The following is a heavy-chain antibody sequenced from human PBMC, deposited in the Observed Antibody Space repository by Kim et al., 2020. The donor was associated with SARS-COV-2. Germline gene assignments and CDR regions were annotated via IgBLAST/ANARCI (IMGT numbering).Heavy chain of an antibody. D-gene: IGHD3-16*02. J-gene: IGHJ4*02. Sequence: GGSLRLSCAASGFTFSNAWMSWVRQAPGKGLEWVGRIKSKTDGGTTDYAAPVKGRFTISRDDSKNTLYLQMNSLKTEDTAVYYCTTVKGLDLGELSLYLDYWGQGTLVTVSS. V-gene: IGHV3-15*01. CDR1: GFTFSNAW. CDR3: TTVKGLDLGELSLYLDY. CDR2: IKSKTDGGTT.